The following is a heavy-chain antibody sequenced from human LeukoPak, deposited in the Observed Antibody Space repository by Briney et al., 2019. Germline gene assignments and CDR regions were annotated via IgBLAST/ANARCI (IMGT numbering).Heavy chain of an antibody. CDR1: GGSFSGYY. CDR3: ARERRVLRFLEWLPYPYYFDY. Sequence: SETLSLTCAVYGGSFSGYYWSWTRQPPGKGLEWIGEINHSGSTNYNPSLKSRVTISVDTSKNQLSLKLSSVTAADTAVYYCARERRVLRFLEWLPYPYYFDYWGQGTLVTVSS. V-gene: IGHV4-34*01. J-gene: IGHJ4*02. CDR2: INHSGST. D-gene: IGHD3-3*01.